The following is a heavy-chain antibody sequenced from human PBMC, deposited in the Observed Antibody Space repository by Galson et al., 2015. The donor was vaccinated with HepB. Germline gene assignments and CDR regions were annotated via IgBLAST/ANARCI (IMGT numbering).Heavy chain of an antibody. D-gene: IGHD6-19*01. J-gene: IGHJ4*02. CDR1: GFTVSSNY. CDR3: ARDGRNNGWYYFDF. V-gene: IGHV3-66*01. CDR2: IYRGGST. Sequence: SLRLSCAASGFTVSSNYMSWVRQAPGKGLEWVSVIYRGGSTYYADSVQGRFTVSRDNSKNTLYLQMNSLRAEDTAVYYCARDGRNNGWYYFDFWGQGTLVTVSS.